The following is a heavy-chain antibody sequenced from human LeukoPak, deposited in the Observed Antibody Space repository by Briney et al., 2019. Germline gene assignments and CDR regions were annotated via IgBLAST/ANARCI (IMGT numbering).Heavy chain of an antibody. CDR2: LYYSGKT. Sequence: SETLSLTCIISDDSISSSTYYWGWIRQPPGKGLEWIGTLYYSGKTYYNPSLKSRVTISIDTSKNQFSLKLTSATAADTALYYCARGRNTMVRGAIGAETRYYYSYYMDVWGKGTTVTVSS. D-gene: IGHD3-10*01. CDR3: ARGRNTMVRGAIGAETRYYYSYYMDV. CDR1: DDSISSSTYY. V-gene: IGHV4-39*07. J-gene: IGHJ6*03.